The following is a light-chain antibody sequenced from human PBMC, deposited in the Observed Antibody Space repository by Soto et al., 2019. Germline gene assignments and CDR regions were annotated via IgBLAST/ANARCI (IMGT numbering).Light chain of an antibody. CDR2: EVS. Sequence: QSALTQPASVSGSPGQSITISCTGTSSDIGTYKYVSWLQHHPGKAPKLIIFEVSNRPSGISDRFSGFRSANTAYLTISGVQPEDEADYHCSSYTTITTVVVGGGTKVTVL. CDR1: SSDIGTYKY. J-gene: IGLJ2*01. CDR3: SSYTTITTVV. V-gene: IGLV2-14*01.